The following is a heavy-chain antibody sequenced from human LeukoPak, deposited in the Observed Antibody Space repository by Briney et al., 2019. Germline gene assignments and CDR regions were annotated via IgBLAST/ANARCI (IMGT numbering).Heavy chain of an antibody. J-gene: IGHJ4*02. CDR2: ISAYNGNT. V-gene: IGHV1-18*01. CDR3: ARATYDSSGYYWDYFDY. D-gene: IGHD3-22*01. Sequence: GASVKVSCKASGGTFISYAISWVRQAPGQGLEWMGWISAYNGNTNYAQKLQGRVTMTTDTSTSTAYMELRSLRSDDTAVYYCARATYDSSGYYWDYFDYWGQGTLVTVSS. CDR1: GGTFISYA.